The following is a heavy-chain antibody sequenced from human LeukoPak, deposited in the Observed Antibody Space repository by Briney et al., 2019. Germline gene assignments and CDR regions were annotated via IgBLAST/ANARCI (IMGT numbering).Heavy chain of an antibody. CDR1: GFTFSSYS. V-gene: IGHV3-21*01. Sequence: GGSLRLSCAASGFTFSSYSMNWVRQAPGKGLEWVSSISSSSSYIYYADSVKGRFTISRDNAKNSLYLQMNTLRAEDTAVYYCARDSMVRGVINYWGQGTLVTVSS. CDR2: ISSSSSYI. D-gene: IGHD3-10*01. CDR3: ARDSMVRGVINY. J-gene: IGHJ4*02.